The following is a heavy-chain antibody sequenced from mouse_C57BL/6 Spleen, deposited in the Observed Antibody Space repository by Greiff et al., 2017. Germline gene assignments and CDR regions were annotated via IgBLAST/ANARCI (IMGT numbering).Heavy chain of an antibody. J-gene: IGHJ4*01. CDR1: GFSLTSYG. V-gene: IGHV2-6-1*01. CDR2: IWSDGST. CDR3: ARHHGDYEDAMDY. Sequence: QVQLKESGPGLVAPSQSLSITCTVSGFSLTSYGVHWVRQPPGKGLEWLVVIWSDGSTTYNSALKSRLSISKDNSKSQVFLKINRLQTDDTAMYYCARHHGDYEDAMDYWGQGTSVTVSS. D-gene: IGHD2-13*01.